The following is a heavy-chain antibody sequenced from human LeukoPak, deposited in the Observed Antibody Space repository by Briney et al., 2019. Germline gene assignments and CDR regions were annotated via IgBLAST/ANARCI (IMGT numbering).Heavy chain of an antibody. V-gene: IGHV4-30-2*01. D-gene: IGHD1-26*01. Sequence: PSETLSLTCTVSGGSISSGGYYWSWIRQPPGKGLEWIGYIYHSGSTYYNPSLKSRVTISVDRSKNQFSLKLSSVTAADTAVYYCARDDSGSPLRAFDIWGQGTMVTVSS. CDR1: GGSISSGGYY. CDR2: IYHSGST. J-gene: IGHJ3*02. CDR3: ARDDSGSPLRAFDI.